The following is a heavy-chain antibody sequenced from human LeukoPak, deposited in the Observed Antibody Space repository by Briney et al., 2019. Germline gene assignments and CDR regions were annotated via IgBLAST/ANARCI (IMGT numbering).Heavy chain of an antibody. CDR3: ARDAHYAFDM. Sequence: GGSLRLSCAASGFTFSSYWMSWVRQAPGKGLEWVANVKQDGSQKYYADSVRGRFTISRDNAKNSLYLQMNSLRAEDTAVYYCARDAHYAFDMWGQGTMVTVSS. CDR1: GFTFSSYW. V-gene: IGHV3-7*03. J-gene: IGHJ3*02. CDR2: VKQDGSQK.